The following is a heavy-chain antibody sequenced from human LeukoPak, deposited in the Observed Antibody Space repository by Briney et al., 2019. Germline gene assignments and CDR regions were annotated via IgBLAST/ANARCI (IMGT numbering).Heavy chain of an antibody. CDR1: GHTFSSYA. J-gene: IGHJ4*02. CDR3: AKSRYCSSTSCQIDY. Sequence: PGGSLRLSCAASGHTFSSYAMSWVRQAPGKGLEWVSVISGSGRTTYYADSVKSRFTISKDKSKNTLYLQMNSLRAEDTAVYYCAKSRYCSSTSCQIDYWGQGTLVTVSS. D-gene: IGHD2-2*01. V-gene: IGHV3-23*01. CDR2: ISGSGRTT.